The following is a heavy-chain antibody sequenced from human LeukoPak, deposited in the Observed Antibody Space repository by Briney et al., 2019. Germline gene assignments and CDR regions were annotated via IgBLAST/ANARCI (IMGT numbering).Heavy chain of an antibody. CDR1: GYTFTSYY. CDR3: ARVARRLGHFDY. CDR2: INPSGGST. J-gene: IGHJ4*02. V-gene: IGHV1-46*01. Sequence: GASVKVSCKASGYTFTSYYMHWVRPAPGQGLEWMGIINPSGGSTSYAQKFQGRVTMTRDTSTSTVYMELSSLRSEDTAVYYCARVARRLGHFDYWGQGTLVTVSS.